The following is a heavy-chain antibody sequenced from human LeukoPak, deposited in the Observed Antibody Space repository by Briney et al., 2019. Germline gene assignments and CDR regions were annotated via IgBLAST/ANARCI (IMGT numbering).Heavy chain of an antibody. V-gene: IGHV3-21*01. D-gene: IGHD3-16*01. Sequence: GGSLRLSCAASGFTFSSYSMNWVRQAPGKGLEWVSSISSSSSYIYYADSVKGRFTISRDNAKNSLYLQMNSLRAEDTDVYYCARDRGTRSDTLQPYFYYYYMDVWGKGTTVTVSS. CDR1: GFTFSSYS. CDR2: ISSSSSYI. J-gene: IGHJ6*03. CDR3: ARDRGTRSDTLQPYFYYYYMDV.